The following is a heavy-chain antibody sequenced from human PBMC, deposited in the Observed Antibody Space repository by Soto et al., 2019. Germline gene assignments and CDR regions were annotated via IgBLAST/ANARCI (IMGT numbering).Heavy chain of an antibody. Sequence: PGESLKISCKGSGYSFTSYRIGWVRQMPVKGLEWMGIIYPGDSDTRYSPSFQGQVTISADKSISTAYLQWSSLKASDTAMYYCARQNSGSPPYYYYYGMDVWGQGTTVTVSS. CDR3: ARQNSGSPPYYYYYGMDV. D-gene: IGHD1-26*01. V-gene: IGHV5-51*01. CDR2: IYPGDSDT. CDR1: GYSFTSYR. J-gene: IGHJ6*02.